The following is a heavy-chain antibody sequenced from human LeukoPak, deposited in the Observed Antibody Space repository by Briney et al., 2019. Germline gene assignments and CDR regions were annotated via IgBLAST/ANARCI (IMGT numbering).Heavy chain of an antibody. J-gene: IGHJ4*02. Sequence: PGGSLRLSCAASGFTFSSYGMHWVRQAPGKGLEWVAVISYDGSNKYYADSVKGRFTISRDNSKNTLYLQMNSLRAEDTAVYYCAKDRYPDYWGQGTLVTVSS. CDR1: GFTFSSYG. V-gene: IGHV3-30*18. CDR3: AKDRYPDY. CDR2: ISYDGSNK. D-gene: IGHD3-9*01.